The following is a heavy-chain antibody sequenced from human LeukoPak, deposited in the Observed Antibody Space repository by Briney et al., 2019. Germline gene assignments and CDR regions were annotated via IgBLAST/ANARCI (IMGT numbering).Heavy chain of an antibody. J-gene: IGHJ5*01. CDR2: IIPIFGTA. CDR1: GGTFSSSA. D-gene: IGHD3-9*01. Sequence: SVKVSCKASGGTFSSSAISWVRQAPGQGLEWLGGIIPIFGTANYKQKLKGRVTITADKSTSPAYMELSRLRSEDTGVYYCARLYYDILAGYYGNWFDPWGQGTLVTGSS. CDR3: ARLYYDILAGYYGNWFDP. V-gene: IGHV1-69*06.